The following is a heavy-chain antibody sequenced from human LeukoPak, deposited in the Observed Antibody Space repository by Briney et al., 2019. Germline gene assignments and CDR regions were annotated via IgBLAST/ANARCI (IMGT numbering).Heavy chain of an antibody. V-gene: IGHV4-39*01. J-gene: IGHJ4*02. CDR3: ARQKPDTTVTMWDPKNFDY. Sequence: PSETLSLTCTVSGGSIGSSSYYWGRIRQPPGKGLEWIGNIYYSGSTYYNPSLKSRVTISIDTSKNQFSLKLSSVTAADTAVYYCARQKPDTTVTMWDPKNFDYWGQGTLVTVSS. CDR1: GGSIGSSSYY. D-gene: IGHD4-17*01. CDR2: IYYSGST.